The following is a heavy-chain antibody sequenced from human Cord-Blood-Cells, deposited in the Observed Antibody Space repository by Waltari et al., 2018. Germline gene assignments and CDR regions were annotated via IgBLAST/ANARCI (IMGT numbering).Heavy chain of an antibody. Sequence: EVQLVESGGGLVQPGGSLRISCAAFGFPSSCVWMSLVRQAPGKGLEWVANIKQDGSEKYYVDSVKGRFTISRDNAKNSLYLQMNSLRAEDTAVYYCARDPPVYWGQGTLVTVSS. CDR1: GFPSSCVW. CDR3: ARDPPVY. J-gene: IGHJ4*02. CDR2: IKQDGSEK. V-gene: IGHV3-7*01.